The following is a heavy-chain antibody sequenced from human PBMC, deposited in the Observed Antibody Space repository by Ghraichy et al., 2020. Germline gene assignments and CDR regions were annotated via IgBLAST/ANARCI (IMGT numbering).Heavy chain of an antibody. CDR2: IRYDGSNK. V-gene: IGHV3-30*02. CDR3: AKDLPVVPAALDY. J-gene: IGHJ4*02. Sequence: GESLNISCAASGFTFSSYGMHWVRQAPGKGLEWVAFIRYDGSNKYYADSVKGRFTISRDNSKNTLYLQMNSLRAEDTAVYYCAKDLPVVPAALDYWGQGTLVTVSS. CDR1: GFTFSSYG. D-gene: IGHD2-2*01.